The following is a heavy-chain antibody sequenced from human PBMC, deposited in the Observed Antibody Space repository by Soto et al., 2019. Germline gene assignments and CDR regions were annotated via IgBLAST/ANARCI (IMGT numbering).Heavy chain of an antibody. CDR1: GFTFSTYW. D-gene: IGHD2-2*01. CDR2: IKQDGSEK. J-gene: IGHJ5*02. CDR3: ASLGYCSSTNCYYGWFDP. V-gene: IGHV3-7*03. Sequence: EVQLVESGGGLVQPGGSLRLSCAASGFTFSTYWMSWVRQAPGKGLAWVANIKQDGSEKYYVDSVKGRFTISRDNAKNSLLLKMNSLRAEDTAVYYCASLGYCSSTNCYYGWFDPWCQGTLFTVSS.